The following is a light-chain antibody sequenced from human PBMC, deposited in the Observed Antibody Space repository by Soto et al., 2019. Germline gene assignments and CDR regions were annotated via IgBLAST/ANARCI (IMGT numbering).Light chain of an antibody. CDR1: SSNIGAGYD. V-gene: IGLV1-40*01. CDR3: SSYTSSSTLYV. CDR2: GNS. Sequence: QSVLTQPPSVSGAPGQRVTISCTGSSSNIGAGYDVHWYQQLPGTAPKLLIYGNSNRPSGVPDRFSGSKSGTSASLAITGLQAADEADYYCSSYTSSSTLYVFGTGTKVTVL. J-gene: IGLJ1*01.